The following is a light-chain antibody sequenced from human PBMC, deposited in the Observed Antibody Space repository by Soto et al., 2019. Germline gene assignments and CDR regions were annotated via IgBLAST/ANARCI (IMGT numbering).Light chain of an antibody. CDR1: QSVSSK. CDR3: QQYNNWPPIT. J-gene: IGKJ5*01. V-gene: IGKV3D-15*01. CDR2: GAS. Sequence: ETAMTQSPATLSVSPGERATLSCWASQSVSSKLAWYQPKPGQAPRLLIYGASNRATGIPARFSGRGSGTEFTLTISSLQSEDFAVYYCQQYNNWPPITFGRGTRLEIK.